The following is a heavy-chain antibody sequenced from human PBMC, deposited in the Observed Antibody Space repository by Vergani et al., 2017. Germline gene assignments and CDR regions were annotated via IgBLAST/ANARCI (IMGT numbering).Heavy chain of an antibody. CDR3: ARDHSGSGSTHDAFDI. D-gene: IGHD3-3*01. J-gene: IGHJ3*02. CDR2: IIPIFGTA. CDR1: GGTFSSYA. Sequence: QVQLVQSGAEVKKPGSSAKVSCKASGGTFSSYAISWVRQAPGQGLEWMGGIIPIFGTANYAQKFQGRVTITADESTSTAYMELSSLGSEDTAVYYCARDHSGSGSTHDAFDIWGQGTMVTVSS. V-gene: IGHV1-69*01.